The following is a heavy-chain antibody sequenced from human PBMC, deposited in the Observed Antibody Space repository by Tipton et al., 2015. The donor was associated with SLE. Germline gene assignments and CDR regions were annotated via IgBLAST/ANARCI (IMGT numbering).Heavy chain of an antibody. V-gene: IGHV4-31*03. CDR2: IYSGGST. CDR1: GASINSGGYS. CDR3: ARERVVSTGGWFDP. J-gene: IGHJ5*02. Sequence: GLVKPSETLSLTCTVSGASINSGGYSWSWIRQHPGKGLQWIGYIYSGGSTFYNPSLKNRITMSVDKSKNQFSLDLTSVTVADTAVYYCARERVVSTGGWFDPWGQGTLVTVSS. D-gene: IGHD5/OR15-5a*01.